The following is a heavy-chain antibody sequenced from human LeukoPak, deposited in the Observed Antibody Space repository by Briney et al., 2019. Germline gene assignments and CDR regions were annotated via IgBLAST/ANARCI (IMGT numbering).Heavy chain of an antibody. J-gene: IGHJ4*02. CDR1: GFTVSSNY. CDR3: ARDRCSGGICPYYFDY. D-gene: IGHD2-15*01. Sequence: GGSLRLSCAASGFTVSSNYMSWVRQAPGKGLEWVSVIYSGGSTYYADSVKGRFTISRDNSKNTLYLQMNGLRAEDTAVYYCARDRCSGGICPYYFDYWGQGTLVTVSS. V-gene: IGHV3-66*01. CDR2: IYSGGST.